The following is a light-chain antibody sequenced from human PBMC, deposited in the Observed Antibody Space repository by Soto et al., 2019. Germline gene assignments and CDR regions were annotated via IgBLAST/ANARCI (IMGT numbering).Light chain of an antibody. CDR2: SAF. CDR3: QYYGSSPCT. J-gene: IGKJ1*01. CDR1: QSVSSNY. V-gene: IGKV3-20*01. Sequence: EIVLTQSPGTLSLSPGERGTLSCRASQSVSSNYLAWYQQKPGQAPRLLIYSAFSKATDIPDRFSGSGSGTDFTLTISRLEPEDFAVYYCQYYGSSPCTFGQGTKVEIK.